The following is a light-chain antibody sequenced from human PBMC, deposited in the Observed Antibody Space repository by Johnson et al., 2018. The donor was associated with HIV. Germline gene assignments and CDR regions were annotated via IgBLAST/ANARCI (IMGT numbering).Light chain of an antibody. Sequence: QSVLTQPPSVSAAPGQKVTISCSGSSSNIGKNHVSWYQQFPGTAPKLLVYEDDKRPSGIPDRFSGSKSGTSATLGITGLQTGDEADYYCGTWDSSLSAVPFGTGTKVTVL. CDR3: GTWDSSLSAVP. V-gene: IGLV1-51*02. J-gene: IGLJ1*01. CDR1: SSNIGKNH. CDR2: EDD.